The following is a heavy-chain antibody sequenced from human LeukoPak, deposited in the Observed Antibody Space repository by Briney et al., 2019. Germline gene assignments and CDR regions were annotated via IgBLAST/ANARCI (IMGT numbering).Heavy chain of an antibody. CDR3: ARDPGGIAVRYFDY. CDR2: IKQDGSEK. Sequence: PGGSLRLSCAASGFTFSSYWMSWVRQAPGEGLEWVANIKQDGSEKYYVDSVKGRFTISRDNAKNSLYLQMNSLRAEDTAVYYCARDPGGIAVRYFDYWGQGTLVTVSS. D-gene: IGHD6-19*01. J-gene: IGHJ4*02. CDR1: GFTFSSYW. V-gene: IGHV3-7*01.